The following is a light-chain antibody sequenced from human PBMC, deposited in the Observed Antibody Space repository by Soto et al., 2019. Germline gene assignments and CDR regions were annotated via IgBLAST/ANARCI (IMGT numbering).Light chain of an antibody. Sequence: EILFTPSPATLSLSPGERAALSCRASQSVSTYLAWYQQKPGQAPRLFIYDASTRATGIPARFSASGSGTDFTLTISSLEPEDFAVYYCQQRSKWPITFGQGTRLEIK. J-gene: IGKJ5*01. CDR1: QSVSTY. V-gene: IGKV3-11*01. CDR3: QQRSKWPIT. CDR2: DAS.